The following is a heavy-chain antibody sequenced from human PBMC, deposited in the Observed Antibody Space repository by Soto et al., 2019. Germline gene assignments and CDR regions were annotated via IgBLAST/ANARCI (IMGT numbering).Heavy chain of an antibody. V-gene: IGHV4-30-2*01. Sequence: SETLSLTCAVSGGSISSGGYSWSWIRQPPGKGLEWIGYIYHSGSTYYNPSLKSRVTISVDRSKNQFSLKLSSVTAADTAVYCCARDGGSGSFNRFDPWGQGTLVTVSS. CDR2: IYHSGST. CDR3: ARDGGSGSFNRFDP. J-gene: IGHJ5*02. D-gene: IGHD3-10*01. CDR1: GGSISSGGYS.